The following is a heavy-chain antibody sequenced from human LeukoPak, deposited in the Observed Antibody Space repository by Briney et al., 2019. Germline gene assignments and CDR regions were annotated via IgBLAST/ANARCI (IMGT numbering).Heavy chain of an antibody. CDR2: MIASSGST. Sequence: GGPLRLSCAASEFSISNSAMSWVRQAPGKGLEWVSLMIASSGSTFYADSVKGRFTISRDISRNTLYLQMNSLRAEDTAVYYCAKGAYDYIEMGYFDYWGQGTLVTVSS. CDR3: AKGAYDYIEMGYFDY. D-gene: IGHD5-12*01. V-gene: IGHV3-23*01. J-gene: IGHJ4*02. CDR1: EFSISNSA.